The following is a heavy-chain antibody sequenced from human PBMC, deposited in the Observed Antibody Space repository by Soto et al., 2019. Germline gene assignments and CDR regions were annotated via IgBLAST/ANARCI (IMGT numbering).Heavy chain of an antibody. D-gene: IGHD1-1*01. J-gene: IGHJ4*02. Sequence: QVHLVQSGAEVKKPGASVKVSCQASGYAFTTYGITWVRQAPGQGLEWMGWISAHNGNTNYAQKLQGRVTVTRDTPTSTAYMELRSLGSDDTAVYYCARGRYGDYWGQGALVTVSS. CDR2: ISAHNGNT. V-gene: IGHV1-18*01. CDR3: ARGRYGDY. CDR1: GYAFTTYG.